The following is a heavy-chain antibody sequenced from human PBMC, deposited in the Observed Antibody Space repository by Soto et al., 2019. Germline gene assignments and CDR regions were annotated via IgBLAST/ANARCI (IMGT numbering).Heavy chain of an antibody. J-gene: IGHJ4*02. V-gene: IGHV1-69*01. CDR1: GGTFGNSA. Sequence: QVKLVKSGAEVKKPGSSVKVSCKASGGTFGNSAISWVRQDPGQGLEWMGGIIPVFGTVNYAQKFEGRVTIAADESTSTVFMKMSRLTSEDTAVYSCAKVMAAAGYDSWGQGTLVTVSS. CDR2: IIPVFGTV. CDR3: AKVMAAAGYDS. D-gene: IGHD3-16*01.